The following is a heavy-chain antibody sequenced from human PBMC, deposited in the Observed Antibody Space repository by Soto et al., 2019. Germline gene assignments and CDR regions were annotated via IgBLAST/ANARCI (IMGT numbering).Heavy chain of an antibody. CDR3: ARDRGGDFWSDDNPYNWFDP. V-gene: IGHV4-31*03. CDR2: IYYSGST. Sequence: QVQLQESGPGLVKPSQTLSLTCTVSGGSISSGGYYWSWIRQHPGKGLEWIGYIYYSGSTYYNPYLKSRVTISVDTSKNQFSLKLSSVTAADTAVYYCARDRGGDFWSDDNPYNWFDPWGQGTLVTGSS. CDR1: GGSISSGGYY. J-gene: IGHJ5*02. D-gene: IGHD3-3*01.